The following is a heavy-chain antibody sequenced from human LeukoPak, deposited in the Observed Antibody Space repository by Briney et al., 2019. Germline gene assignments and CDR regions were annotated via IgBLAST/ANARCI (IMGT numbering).Heavy chain of an antibody. CDR1: GYTFTSYG. V-gene: IGHV1-18*01. D-gene: IGHD3-10*01. J-gene: IGHJ4*02. CDR2: ISTYYGNT. Sequence: ASVKVSCKASGYTFTSYGFSWVRQAPGQGLEWMGWISTYYGNTNYAQKLQDRVTMTTDTSTSTAYMELTSLRSDDTAVYYCARVKGLWFGEPAVSEYWGQGTLVTVSS. CDR3: ARVKGLWFGEPAVSEY.